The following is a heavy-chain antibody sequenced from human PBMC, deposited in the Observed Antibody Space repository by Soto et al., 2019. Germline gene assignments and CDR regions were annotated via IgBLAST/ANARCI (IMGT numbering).Heavy chain of an antibody. D-gene: IGHD2-15*01. J-gene: IGHJ5*01. CDR3: ASCRKSGTDKFCWFDL. CDR1: GYTITRYA. CDR2: INAGNGNT. Sequence: ASLKGSCKASGYTITRYARHWVRKNQRQRLEWMGCINAGNGNTKYSQKFQGRVTITRDTSASTAYMELSSLRSEDTAVYYCASCRKSGTDKFCWFDLWGQGTLVTVSS. V-gene: IGHV1-3*01.